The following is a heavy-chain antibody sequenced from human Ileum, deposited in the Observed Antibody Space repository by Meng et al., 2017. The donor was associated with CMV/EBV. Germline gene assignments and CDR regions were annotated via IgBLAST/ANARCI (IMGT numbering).Heavy chain of an antibody. V-gene: IGHV3-74*01. D-gene: IGHD2-2*01. CDR1: CRSYW. CDR3: ARDFSAAGYCSSTSCYGGY. J-gene: IGHJ4*02. Sequence: CRSYWMHWGRKATGKGLVWVSRINSDGSSTRDADSVKGRFTSSRDNAKNTLYLQMNSLRAEDTAVYYCARDFSAAGYCSSTSCYGGYWGQGTLVTVSS. CDR2: INSDGSST.